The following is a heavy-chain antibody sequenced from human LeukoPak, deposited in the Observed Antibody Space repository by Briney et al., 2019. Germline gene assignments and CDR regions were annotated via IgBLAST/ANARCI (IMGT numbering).Heavy chain of an antibody. V-gene: IGHV4-39*07. J-gene: IGHJ6*03. D-gene: IGHD6-13*01. CDR3: AREAAAGAAYYYYMDV. Sequence: SETLSLTCTVSGGSISSSSYYWGWIRHPPRKGLEQRGRIYYSGSTYYNPSPTRRVTISVDTSKNQFSLKLSSVTAADTAVYSCAREAAAGAAYYYYMDVWGKGTTVTVSS. CDR2: IYYSGST. CDR1: GGSISSSSYY.